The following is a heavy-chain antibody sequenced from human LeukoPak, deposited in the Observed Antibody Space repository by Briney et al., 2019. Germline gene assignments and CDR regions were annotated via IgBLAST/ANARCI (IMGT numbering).Heavy chain of an antibody. Sequence: PGGSLRLSCAASGFTFSSYGMHWVRQAPGKGLEWVAVISYDGSNKYYAASVKGRFTISRDNSKNTLYLQMNSLRTEDTAIFYWSKEDGVVITIRYFQHWGQGTLVTVSS. CDR1: GFTFSSYG. CDR2: ISYDGSNK. CDR3: SKEDGVVITIRYFQH. V-gene: IGHV3-30*18. J-gene: IGHJ1*01. D-gene: IGHD3-22*01.